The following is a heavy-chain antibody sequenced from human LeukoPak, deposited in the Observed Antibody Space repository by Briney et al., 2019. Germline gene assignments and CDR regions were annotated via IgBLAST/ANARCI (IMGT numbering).Heavy chain of an antibody. J-gene: IGHJ4*02. Sequence: GGSLRLSCAASGFTFSSYAMSWVRQAPGKGLEWVSAISGSGGSTYYADSVKGRFTISRDNSKNTLYLQMNSLRAEGTAVYYCAKAPYYYGSEIDYWGQGTLVTVSS. CDR3: AKAPYYYGSEIDY. CDR2: ISGSGGST. D-gene: IGHD3-10*01. V-gene: IGHV3-23*01. CDR1: GFTFSSYA.